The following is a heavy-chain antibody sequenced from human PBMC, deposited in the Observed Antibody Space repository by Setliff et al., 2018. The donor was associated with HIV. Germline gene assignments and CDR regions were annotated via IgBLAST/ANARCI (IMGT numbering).Heavy chain of an antibody. J-gene: IGHJ5*02. CDR1: PYSISSGYY. V-gene: IGHV4-38-2*02. CDR2: LYYGGNT. D-gene: IGHD1-26*01. CDR3: ARDPWLLGASAGGDNWLDP. Sequence: SETLSLTCSVSPYSISSGYYWGWLRQPPGKGLEWIGCLYYGGNTYYNPSLKSRVAMSIDTSQKEVSLRLKSVTAADTAIYYCARDPWLLGASAGGDNWLDPWGQGTLVTVSS.